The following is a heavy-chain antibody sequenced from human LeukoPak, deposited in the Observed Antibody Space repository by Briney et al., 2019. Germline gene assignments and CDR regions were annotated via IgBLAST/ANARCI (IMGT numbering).Heavy chain of an antibody. CDR3: AKDRNAWPTNFDS. V-gene: IGHV3-23*01. D-gene: IGHD5-24*01. CDR2: ISSSGGTT. Sequence: GGSLRLSCAASGFTFSTYAVNRVRQAPGKGLEGVSAISSSGGTTYYADYVKGRFSISRDNSKNTLYLRMNSLRAEDTAIYYCAKDRNAWPTNFDSWGQGTLVTVSA. J-gene: IGHJ4*02. CDR1: GFTFSTYA.